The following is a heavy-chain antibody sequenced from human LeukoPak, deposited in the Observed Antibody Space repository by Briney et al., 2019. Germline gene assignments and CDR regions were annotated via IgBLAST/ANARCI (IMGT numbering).Heavy chain of an antibody. CDR3: ARDRCSGGTCSASDAFDI. V-gene: IGHV3-53*01. CDR2: IYSAGNT. Sequence: GGSLRLSCAASGFTVSGNYMNWVRQAPGKGLEWVSVIYSAGNTYYAASVKGRFTVSRDNSKSTTYLQMDRLRVEDTAVYYCARDRCSGGTCSASDAFDIWGLGTMVTVSS. D-gene: IGHD2-15*01. J-gene: IGHJ3*02. CDR1: GFTVSGNY.